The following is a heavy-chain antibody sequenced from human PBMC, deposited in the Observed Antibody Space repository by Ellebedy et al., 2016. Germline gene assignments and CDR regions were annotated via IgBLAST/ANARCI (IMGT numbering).Heavy chain of an antibody. V-gene: IGHV3-23*01. CDR2: ISGGGDNT. CDR1: GFMFNSFF. CDR3: RQGHYFDQ. Sequence: GGSLRLXXAASGFMFNSFFMTWIRQAPGKGLEWVATISGGGDNTFFADSVKGRFTVSRDNSKYILYLHMNNLRADDTAVYYCRQGHYFDQWGQGALVTVSS. J-gene: IGHJ4*02.